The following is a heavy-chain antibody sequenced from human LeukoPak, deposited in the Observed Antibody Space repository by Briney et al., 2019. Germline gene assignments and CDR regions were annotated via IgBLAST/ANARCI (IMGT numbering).Heavy chain of an antibody. D-gene: IGHD3-22*01. CDR3: ASSRYYYDSSAYYPDY. Sequence: GGSLRLSCAASGFXFSSYSINWVRQAPGKGLEWVSFISSGNSYIFYADSVKGRFTISRDNAKNSLFLQMNSLRAEDTAVYYCASSRYYYDSSAYYPDYWGRGTLVTVSS. J-gene: IGHJ4*02. CDR1: GFXFSSYS. CDR2: ISSGNSYI. V-gene: IGHV3-21*01.